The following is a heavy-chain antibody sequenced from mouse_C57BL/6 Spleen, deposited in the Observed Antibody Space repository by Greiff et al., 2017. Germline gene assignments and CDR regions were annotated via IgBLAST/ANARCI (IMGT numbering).Heavy chain of an antibody. CDR2: IYPGGGYT. CDR3: ARRRDYDAMDY. CDR1: GYTFTNYW. J-gene: IGHJ4*01. V-gene: IGHV1-63*01. Sequence: QVQLKQSGAELVRPGTSVKMSCKASGYTFTNYWIGWAKQRPGHGLEWIGDIYPGGGYTNYNEKFKGKATLTADKSSSTAYMQFSSLTSEDSAIYYCARRRDYDAMDYWGQGTSVTVSS.